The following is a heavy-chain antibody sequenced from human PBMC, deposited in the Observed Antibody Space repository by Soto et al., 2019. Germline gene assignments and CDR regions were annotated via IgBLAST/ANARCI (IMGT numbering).Heavy chain of an antibody. CDR2: IYNTVTS. CDR3: ARGFYGSGGPDL. Sequence: PSETLSLTGTISHGSFNSGGFYWGLIRQFPGRGLEWIGHIYNTVTSRYRLHLRSRLTMSIDTFANVFSMSLSSVTDADTATYYCARGFYGSGGPDLWGPGALVTVPQ. CDR1: HGSFNSGGFY. V-gene: IGHV4-31*03. J-gene: IGHJ5*02. D-gene: IGHD3-10*01.